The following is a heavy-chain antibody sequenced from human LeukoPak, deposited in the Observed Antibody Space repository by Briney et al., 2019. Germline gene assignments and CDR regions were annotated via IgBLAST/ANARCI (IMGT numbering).Heavy chain of an antibody. CDR1: GFTFSSYG. CDR2: IRYDGSNK. CDR3: AKDQDGREPGYYWSGYMDV. V-gene: IGHV3-30*02. Sequence: GGSLRLSCAASGFTFSSYGMHWVRQAPGKGLEWVAFIRYDGSNKYYADSVKGRFTISRDDSKNTLYLQMNSLRAEDTAVYYCAKDQDGREPGYYWSGYMDVWGKGTTVTVSS. D-gene: IGHD3-9*01. J-gene: IGHJ6*03.